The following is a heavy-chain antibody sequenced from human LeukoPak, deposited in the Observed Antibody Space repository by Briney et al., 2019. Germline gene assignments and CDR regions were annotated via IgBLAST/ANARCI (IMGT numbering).Heavy chain of an antibody. D-gene: IGHD3-22*01. CDR1: GFTFSSYA. J-gene: IGHJ4*02. CDR3: AKAHYDQPPPEDY. CDR2: ISYDGSNK. V-gene: IGHV3-30*04. Sequence: PGGSLRLSCAASGFTFSSYAMHWVRQAPGKGLEWVAVISYDGSNKYYADSVKGRFTISRDNSKNTLYLQMNSLRAEDTAVYYCAKAHYDQPPPEDYWGQGTLVTVSS.